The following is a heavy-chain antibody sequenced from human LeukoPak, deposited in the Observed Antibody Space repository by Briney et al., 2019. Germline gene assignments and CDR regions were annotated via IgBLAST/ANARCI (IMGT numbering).Heavy chain of an antibody. J-gene: IGHJ4*02. V-gene: IGHV1-18*01. Sequence: ASVKVSCKASGYSFTGYGIGWVRQAPGQGPEWMGWISAYNGNTKYAQKFQGRVTMTTDASTSTACTELRSLRSDDTAVYYCARGIGSYGDSGLPFAYWGQGTLVTVSS. CDR2: ISAYNGNT. D-gene: IGHD4-17*01. CDR1: GYSFTGYG. CDR3: ARGIGSYGDSGLPFAY.